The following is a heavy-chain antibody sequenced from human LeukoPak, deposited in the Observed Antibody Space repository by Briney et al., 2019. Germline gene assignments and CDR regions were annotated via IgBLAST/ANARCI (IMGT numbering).Heavy chain of an antibody. CDR1: DGSISRDY. CDR3: ARHKTGYSGYGDAFDI. Sequence: PSETLSLTCTVSDGSISRDYWSWIRQPPGKGLEWIGYIYYTGSTNYNPSLKSRVTISVDTSKNQFSLKLSSVTAADTAVYYCARHKTGYSGYGDAFDIWGQGTMVTVSS. CDR2: IYYTGST. V-gene: IGHV4-59*08. D-gene: IGHD5-12*01. J-gene: IGHJ3*02.